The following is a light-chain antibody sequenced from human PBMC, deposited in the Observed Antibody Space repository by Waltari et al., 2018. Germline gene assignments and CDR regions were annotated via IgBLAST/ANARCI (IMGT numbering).Light chain of an antibody. V-gene: IGLV2-23*02. CDR1: SSDVGGYNY. Sequence: QSALTQPASVSGSPGQSITISCTGTSSDVGGYNYASWYQQHPGKAPKLMIYDVSKRPSGVSNRFSGSKSGNTASLTISGLQAEDEADYYCCSYAGSSTFEVFGTGTKVTVL. J-gene: IGLJ1*01. CDR2: DVS. CDR3: CSYAGSSTFEV.